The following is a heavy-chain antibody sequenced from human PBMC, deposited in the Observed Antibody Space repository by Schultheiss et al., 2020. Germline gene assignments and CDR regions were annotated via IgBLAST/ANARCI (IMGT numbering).Heavy chain of an antibody. CDR2: IDTSGST. CDR1: GGSISSGSYY. V-gene: IGHV4-61*02. D-gene: IGHD6-13*01. Sequence: SETLSLTCTVSGGSISSGSYYWSWIRQPAGKGLEWIGRIDTSGSTNYNPSLKSRVTISVDTSKNQFSLKVSSVTAADTAVYYCARGDSSSWHYFDYWGQGTLVTVSS. CDR3: ARGDSSSWHYFDY. J-gene: IGHJ4*02.